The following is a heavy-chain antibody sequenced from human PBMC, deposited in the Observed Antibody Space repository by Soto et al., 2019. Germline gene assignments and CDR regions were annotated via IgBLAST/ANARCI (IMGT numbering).Heavy chain of an antibody. CDR1: GFTFSSYA. J-gene: IGHJ3*02. Sequence: LRLSCAASGFTFSSYAMSWVRQAPGKGLDWVSAISGSGVTTYYADSVKGRFTISRDNSKNTLYLRMNSLRAEDTAVYYCARYYDIMTAYYTVPHDAFDIWGQGTMVTVSS. D-gene: IGHD3-9*01. V-gene: IGHV3-23*01. CDR3: ARYYDIMTAYYTVPHDAFDI. CDR2: ISGSGVTT.